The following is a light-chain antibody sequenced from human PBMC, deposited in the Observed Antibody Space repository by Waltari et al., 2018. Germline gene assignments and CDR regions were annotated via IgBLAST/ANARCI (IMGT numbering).Light chain of an antibody. CDR3: MQSLQTPDT. J-gene: IGKJ2*01. CDR2: LGS. CDR1: QSLLHSNGYNY. Sequence: DIVMTQSPLSLPVTPGEPASISCRSSQSLLHSNGYNYLDWFLQKPGQSPQLLIYLGSNRASGVPDRFSGSESGTDFTLTISRVEAEDIGVYYCMQSLQTPDTFGQGTKLDIK. V-gene: IGKV2-28*01.